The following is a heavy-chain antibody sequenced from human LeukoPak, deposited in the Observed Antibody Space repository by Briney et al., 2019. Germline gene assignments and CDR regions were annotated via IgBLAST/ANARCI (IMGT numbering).Heavy chain of an antibody. Sequence: ASVKVSCKASGYTFTSYDINWVRQATGQGLEWMGWMNPNSGNTGYAQKFQGRVTMTRNTSISTAYMELSSLRSEDTAVYYCARVVTMIVAVINGMDWFDPWGQGTLVTVSS. CDR3: ARVVTMIVAVINGMDWFDP. CDR1: GYTFTSYD. V-gene: IGHV1-8*01. J-gene: IGHJ5*02. CDR2: MNPNSGNT. D-gene: IGHD3-22*01.